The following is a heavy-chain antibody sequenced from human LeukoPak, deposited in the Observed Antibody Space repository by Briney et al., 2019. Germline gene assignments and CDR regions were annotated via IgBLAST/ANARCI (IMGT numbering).Heavy chain of an antibody. D-gene: IGHD6-13*01. J-gene: IGHJ4*02. CDR1: GFTFSSYR. CDR2: ISFSSSYI. Sequence: PGGSLRLSCAASGFTFSSYRMNWVRQAPGKGLEWVSSISFSSSYIHYADSVKGRFTISRDNAKNSLYLQMNSLRAEDTAVYYCARDVLAGLIAAAYDYWGQGTLVTVSS. CDR3: ARDVLAGLIAAAYDY. V-gene: IGHV3-21*01.